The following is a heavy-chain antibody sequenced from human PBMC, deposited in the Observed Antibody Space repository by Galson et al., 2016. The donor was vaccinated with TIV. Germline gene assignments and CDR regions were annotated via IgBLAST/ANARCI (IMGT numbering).Heavy chain of an antibody. D-gene: IGHD3-10*01. CDR2: IYYNNEK. CDR3: ARYFSCSGSSSHFDY. CDR1: EFSLRSSGVG. V-gene: IGHV2-5*01. J-gene: IGHJ4*02. Sequence: PALVTPTQTLTLTCTFSEFSLRSSGVGMGWIRQPPGKALEWLALIYYNNEKRYSPSLHNRLPITRDTSKNQAVLTMTNMGAIDTGTYYCARYFSCSGSSSHFDYWGQGTLVTVSS.